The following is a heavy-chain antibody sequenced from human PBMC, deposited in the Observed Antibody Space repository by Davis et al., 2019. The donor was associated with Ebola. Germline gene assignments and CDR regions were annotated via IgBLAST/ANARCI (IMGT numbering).Heavy chain of an antibody. J-gene: IGHJ4*02. CDR1: GFTLTNYA. D-gene: IGHD6-19*01. V-gene: IGHV1-3*01. CDR3: ARASFGYNSGWYADY. CDR2: VHGGNGNT. Sequence: ASAKVSCKASGFTLTNYAIHWVRQAPGQRLEWMGWVHGGNGNTKYSQRFQGRVTITTDTSASTVYLDLTSLRSDDTAVFYCARASFGYNSGWYADYWGPGSLVTVSS.